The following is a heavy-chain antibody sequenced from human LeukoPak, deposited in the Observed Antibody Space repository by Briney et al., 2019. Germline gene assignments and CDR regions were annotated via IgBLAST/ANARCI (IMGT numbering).Heavy chain of an antibody. D-gene: IGHD5-24*01. CDR2: IYHSGST. J-gene: IGHJ4*02. CDR3: ARAVGFEMATTYYFDY. V-gene: IGHV4-30-2*01. Sequence: TSETLSLTCAVSGGSISSGGYSWSWIRQPPGKGLEWIGYIYHSGSTYYNPSLKSRVTISVDRSKNQFSLKLSSVTAADTAVYYCARAVGFEMATTYYFDYWGQGTLVTVSS. CDR1: GGSISSGGYS.